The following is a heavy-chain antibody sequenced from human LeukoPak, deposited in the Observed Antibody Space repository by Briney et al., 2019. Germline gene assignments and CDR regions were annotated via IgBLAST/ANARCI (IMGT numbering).Heavy chain of an antibody. J-gene: IGHJ4*02. V-gene: IGHV4-4*07. D-gene: IGHD1-26*01. Sequence: SETLSLTCTVSGDSISYYYWSWIRQPAGKGLEWIGRISTSGTTNYNPSLKSRVTMSVDTSKNQFSLKLSSVTAADTAVYYCARDQWELLPFDYWGQGTLVTVSS. CDR3: ARDQWELLPFDY. CDR1: GDSISYYY. CDR2: ISTSGTT.